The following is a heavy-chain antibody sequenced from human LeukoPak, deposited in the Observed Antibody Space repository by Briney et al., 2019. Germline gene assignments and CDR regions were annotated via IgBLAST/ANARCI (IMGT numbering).Heavy chain of an antibody. Sequence: ASVKVSCKASGGTFSSYAISWVRQAPGQGLEWMGGIIPIFGTANYAQKFQGRVTITADESTSTAYMELSSLRSEDTAVYCCASEIDGSGSSYFDYWGQGTLVTVSS. CDR3: ASEIDGSGSSYFDY. CDR2: IIPIFGTA. V-gene: IGHV1-69*01. CDR1: GGTFSSYA. J-gene: IGHJ4*02. D-gene: IGHD3-10*01.